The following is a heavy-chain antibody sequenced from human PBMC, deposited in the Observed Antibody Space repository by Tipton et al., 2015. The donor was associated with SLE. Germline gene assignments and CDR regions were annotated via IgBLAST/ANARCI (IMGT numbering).Heavy chain of an antibody. J-gene: IGHJ3*01. Sequence: GSLRLSCAASGFSFNTCAMSWVRQAPGKGLEWVANIKQDGIAKDYVDSVKGRFTISRDNVDNLVYLQMNSLRPEDTAVYYCARHGQYAFDVWGQGTVVTVSS. CDR2: IKQDGIAK. CDR3: ARHGQYAFDV. CDR1: GFSFNTCA. V-gene: IGHV3-7*01.